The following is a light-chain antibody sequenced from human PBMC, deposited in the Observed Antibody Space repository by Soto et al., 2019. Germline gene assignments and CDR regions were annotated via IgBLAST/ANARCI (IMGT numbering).Light chain of an antibody. CDR2: DAA. V-gene: IGKV1-33*01. CDR1: QDISNY. J-gene: IGKJ4*01. CDR3: QQYENLPLT. Sequence: DIQMTQSPSSLSASVGDRVTITCQASQDISNYLIWYQQKPGKAPKLLIYDAANLETGVPSRFTGSGSATHFTFTISSLQPEDAATYYCQQYENLPLTFGGGTKVEIK.